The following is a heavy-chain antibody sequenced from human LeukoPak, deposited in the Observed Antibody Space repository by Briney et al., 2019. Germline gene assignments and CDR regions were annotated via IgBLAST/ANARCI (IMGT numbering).Heavy chain of an antibody. Sequence: GGSLRLSCAAYGFNFSTYAMSWVRQAPGTGLEWVSVISGSGGSTYYTDSVKGRFTISRDNSESTLYLQMNSLRAEDTAVYYCAKEGGLFDSSGYSESWGQGTLVSVSS. CDR2: ISGSGGST. CDR1: GFNFSTYA. J-gene: IGHJ5*02. CDR3: AKEGGLFDSSGYSES. D-gene: IGHD3-22*01. V-gene: IGHV3-23*01.